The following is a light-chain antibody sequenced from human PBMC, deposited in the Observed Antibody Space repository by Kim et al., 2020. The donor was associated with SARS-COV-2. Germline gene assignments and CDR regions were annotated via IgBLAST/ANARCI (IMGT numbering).Light chain of an antibody. CDR2: EVS. CDR1: SSDFGGYKY. Sequence: QSITSSGTGTSSDFGGYKYVSWYQQHPGKAPKLVIYEVSNRPSGVSNRFSGSKSGNTASLTISGLQAEDEADYYCSSYIRGSTNYVFGTGTKVTVL. V-gene: IGLV2-14*01. J-gene: IGLJ1*01. CDR3: SSYIRGSTNYV.